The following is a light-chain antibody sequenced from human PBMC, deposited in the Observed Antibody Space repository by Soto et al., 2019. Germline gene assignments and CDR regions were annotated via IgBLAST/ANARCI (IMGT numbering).Light chain of an antibody. Sequence: EIVMTQSPATLSVSAGEGATLSCRASQSVSSKLAWYQQKPGQAPRLLIYGASSRATGIPDRFSGSGSGTDFTLTISRLEPEDFAVYYCQQYGGSPRTFGQGTKVDIK. CDR3: QQYGGSPRT. V-gene: IGKV3-20*01. CDR2: GAS. J-gene: IGKJ1*01. CDR1: QSVSSK.